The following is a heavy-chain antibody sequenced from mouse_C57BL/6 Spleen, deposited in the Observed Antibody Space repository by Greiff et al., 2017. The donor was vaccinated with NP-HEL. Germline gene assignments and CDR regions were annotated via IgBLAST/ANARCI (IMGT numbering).Heavy chain of an antibody. CDR1: GYAFSSSW. CDR2: IYPGDGDT. D-gene: IGHD4-1*01. Sequence: QVQLQQSGPELVKPRASVKISCKASGYAFSSSWMNWVKQRPGKGLEWIGRIYPGDGDTNYIGKFKGKATLTADKSSSTAYMQLSSLTSEDSAVYFCARQTGTWYFDVWGTGTTVTVSS. J-gene: IGHJ1*03. V-gene: IGHV1-82*01. CDR3: ARQTGTWYFDV.